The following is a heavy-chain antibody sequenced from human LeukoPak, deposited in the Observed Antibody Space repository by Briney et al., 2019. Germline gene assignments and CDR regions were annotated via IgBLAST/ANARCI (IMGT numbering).Heavy chain of an antibody. V-gene: IGHV4-38-2*01. Sequence: SETLSLTCAVSGYSISSGYYWGWIRQPPGKGLEWIGSIFRSGSTHYHPSLKSRVTISVDTSKNQFSLKLSSVTAADTAVYYCARHASLSIAAYFEYWGQGTLVTVSS. J-gene: IGHJ4*02. CDR1: GYSISSGYY. D-gene: IGHD6-6*01. CDR3: ARHASLSIAAYFEY. CDR2: IFRSGST.